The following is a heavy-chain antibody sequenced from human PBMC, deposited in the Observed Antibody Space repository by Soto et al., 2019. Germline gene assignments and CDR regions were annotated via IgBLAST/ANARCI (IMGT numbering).Heavy chain of an antibody. V-gene: IGHV4-4*02. CDR2: IFHSGST. CDR3: ARDGPDGYNLGY. Sequence: QMQESGPGLVEPSGTLSLTCDVSGVSISSGSWWSWVRQPPGKGLEWIGEIFHSGSTKYNPSLKSRVTISVDNSKNHFSLRVTSVTAADTAVDYCARDGPDGYNLGYWGQGTLVTVSS. D-gene: IGHD5-12*01. CDR1: GVSISSGSW. J-gene: IGHJ4*02.